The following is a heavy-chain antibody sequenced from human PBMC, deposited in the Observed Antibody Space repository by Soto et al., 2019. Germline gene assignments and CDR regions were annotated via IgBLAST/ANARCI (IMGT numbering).Heavy chain of an antibody. J-gene: IGHJ6*02. D-gene: IGHD1-26*01. CDR1: GFTFSPYT. Sequence: EVQLVESGGGLVKPGGSLRLSCAASGFTFSPYTFNLVRQAPGKGLEGVSSVTSGASYTSYTDSVKDRFIISRDDAKRSLYLEMTGLTAEDTAVYYCARQHAWEYQRYSYYAMYVWGQGTTVTVSS. V-gene: IGHV3-21*01. CDR3: ARQHAWEYQRYSYYAMYV. CDR2: VTSGASYT.